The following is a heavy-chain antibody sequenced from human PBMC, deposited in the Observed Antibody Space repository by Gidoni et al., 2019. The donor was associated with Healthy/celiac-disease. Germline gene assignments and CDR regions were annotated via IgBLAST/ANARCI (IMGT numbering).Heavy chain of an antibody. V-gene: IGHV3-21*01. CDR1: GFTFSSYS. CDR3: ARDRVHTYSSSSESPYYYYGMDV. J-gene: IGHJ6*02. CDR2: ISSSSRYI. Sequence: EVQLVESGGGLVKPGGSLRLSCAASGFTFSSYSMNWVRQAPGKGLEWVSSISSSSRYIYYADSVKGRFTISRDNAKNSLYLQMNSLRAEDTAVYYCARDRVHTYSSSSESPYYYYGMDVWGQGTTVTVSS. D-gene: IGHD6-6*01.